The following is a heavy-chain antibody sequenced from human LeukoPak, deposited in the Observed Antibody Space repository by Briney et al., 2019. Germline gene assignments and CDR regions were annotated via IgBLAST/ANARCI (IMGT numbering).Heavy chain of an antibody. V-gene: IGHV3-33*01. J-gene: IGHJ3*01. CDR1: GFTFSSYG. CDR2: IWYDGSNK. CDR3: ARSTLTTRGVGVFDL. Sequence: GGSLRRSCAASGFTFSSYGMHWVRQAPGKGLEWVAVIWYDGSNKYYADSVKGRFSISRDNSKNPLYLEMNNLRAEDTASYYCARSTLTTRGVGVFDLWGQGTWVTVS. D-gene: IGHD4-17*01.